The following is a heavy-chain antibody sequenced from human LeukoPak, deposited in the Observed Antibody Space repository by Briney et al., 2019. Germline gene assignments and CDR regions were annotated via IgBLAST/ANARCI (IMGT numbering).Heavy chain of an antibody. CDR1: GYRFTSYW. Sequence: GEALRISFKGSGYRFTSYWISWGRQMPGKGVEWMGRIDRSDSFTNYSPSFQGHVTISADKSINTSYLQWSSLKASDTAMYYCARFSPPYFSDSSGYSEYFQHWGQGTLVTVSS. D-gene: IGHD3-22*01. V-gene: IGHV5-10-1*01. CDR3: ARFSPPYFSDSSGYSEYFQH. J-gene: IGHJ1*01. CDR2: IDRSDSFT.